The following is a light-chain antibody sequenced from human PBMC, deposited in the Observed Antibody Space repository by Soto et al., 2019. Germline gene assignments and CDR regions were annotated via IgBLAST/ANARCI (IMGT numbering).Light chain of an antibody. Sequence: QSVLTQPPSVAGAPGQGVTISCSRLSSNIGAGYYGHWYQQLPGRAPKLLIYGNTNRPSGVPDRFSGSKSGTSAALAITGLQAEDEADYYCLSFDSSLSVVFGGGTKVTVL. CDR3: LSFDSSLSVV. J-gene: IGLJ2*01. CDR2: GNT. V-gene: IGLV1-40*01. CDR1: SSNIGAGYY.